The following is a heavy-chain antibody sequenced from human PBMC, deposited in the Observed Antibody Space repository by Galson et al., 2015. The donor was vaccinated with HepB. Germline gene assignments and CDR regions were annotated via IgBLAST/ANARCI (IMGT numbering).Heavy chain of an antibody. V-gene: IGHV3-48*03. J-gene: IGHJ6*02. CDR3: ARSYSGSYPYYYYYGMDV. D-gene: IGHD1-26*01. CDR1: GFTISSYE. Sequence: SLRLSCAASGFTISSYEMNWVRQAAGKGLEWVSYIRSSDSSIYYADSVKGRFTISRDHAKNSLYLQMNSLRAEDTAVYYCARSYSGSYPYYYYYGMDVWGQGTTVTVSS. CDR2: IRSSDSSI.